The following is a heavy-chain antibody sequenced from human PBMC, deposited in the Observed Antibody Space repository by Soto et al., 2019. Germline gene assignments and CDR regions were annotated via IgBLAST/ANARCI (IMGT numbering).Heavy chain of an antibody. CDR3: ARVSSEVRSTISGVVSGTMDV. V-gene: IGHV4-31*03. D-gene: IGHD3-3*01. CDR2: IYHIGST. J-gene: IGHJ6*02. CDR1: GGSIRTTRYY. Sequence: QVQLQESGPGLVKFSQTLSLTCTVSGGSIRTTRYYWSWIRQHPGKGLEWIAYIYHIGSTYYNPYLRGRVDMVVDTSSNQFSLSLRSVTAADAAVYYCARVSSEVRSTISGVVSGTMDVWGQGTTVTVSS.